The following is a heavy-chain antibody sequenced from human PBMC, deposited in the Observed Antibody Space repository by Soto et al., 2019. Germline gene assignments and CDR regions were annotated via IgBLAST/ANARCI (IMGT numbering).Heavy chain of an antibody. V-gene: IGHV1-18*01. D-gene: IGHD6-19*01. CDR2: ISAYNGNT. J-gene: IGHJ3*02. CDR3: ARDQYSSGWWVKAFDI. CDR1: GYTFTSYG. Sequence: QVQLVQSGAEVKKPGASVKVSFKASGYTFTSYGISWVRQAPGQGLEWMGWISAYNGNTNYAQKLQGRLTMTTDTSTSTAYMELRSLRSDDTAVYYCARDQYSSGWWVKAFDIWGQGTMVTVSS.